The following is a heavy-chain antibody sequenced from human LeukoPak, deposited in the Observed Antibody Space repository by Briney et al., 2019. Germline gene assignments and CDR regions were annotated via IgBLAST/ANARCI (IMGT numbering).Heavy chain of an antibody. Sequence: GGSLRLSCAASGFTFSSYSMNWVRQAPGKGLEWVSSISSSSSYIYYAASVKGRFTISRDNAKNSLYLQMNSLRAEDTAVYYCARDREEQQLVNDYWGQGTLVTVSS. D-gene: IGHD6-13*01. CDR1: GFTFSSYS. V-gene: IGHV3-21*01. CDR3: ARDREEQQLVNDY. J-gene: IGHJ4*02. CDR2: ISSSSSYI.